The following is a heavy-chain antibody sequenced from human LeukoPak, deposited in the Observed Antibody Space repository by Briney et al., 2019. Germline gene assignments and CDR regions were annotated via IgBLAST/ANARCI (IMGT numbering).Heavy chain of an antibody. CDR1: GFTFSSHN. J-gene: IGHJ6*03. Sequence: PGGSLRLSCAASGFTFSSHNMYWVRQAPGRGLEWISYITTGSSTIKYADSVKGRFTISRDNTKSSLYLQMNSLRAEDTAVYYCARDRGAVGGLLSYHFYYMDVWGKGTPVTVS. CDR2: ITTGSSTI. V-gene: IGHV3-48*01. D-gene: IGHD3-16*01. CDR3: ARDRGAVGGLLSYHFYYMDV.